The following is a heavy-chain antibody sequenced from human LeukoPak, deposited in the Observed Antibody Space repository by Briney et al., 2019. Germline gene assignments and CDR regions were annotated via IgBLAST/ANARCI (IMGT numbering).Heavy chain of an antibody. D-gene: IGHD5-12*01. J-gene: IGHJ4*02. V-gene: IGHV4-31*03. Sequence: SETLSLTCTVSGGSISSGAYYWCWIRQHPGKGLEWIGYIYYSGGTYYHPSLKSRVTISVDTSKNQFSLRLSSVTAADTAVYYCVSGNGYDVRYFDYWGQGTLVTVSS. CDR1: GGSISSGAYY. CDR3: VSGNGYDVRYFDY. CDR2: IYYSGGT.